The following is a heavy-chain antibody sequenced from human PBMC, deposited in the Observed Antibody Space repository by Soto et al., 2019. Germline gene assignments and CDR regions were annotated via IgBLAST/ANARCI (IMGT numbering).Heavy chain of an antibody. CDR2: IYWDDDK. V-gene: IGHV2-5*02. Sequence: QITLKESGPTLVKPTQTLTLTCTFSGFSLSTSGVGVGWIRQPPGKALEWLALIYWDDDKRYSPSLKSRLTITKDTSKNQVVLTMTNMDPVDTATYYCARSIGIMXXFGXVXDXSDYFDYWGQGTLVTVSS. D-gene: IGHD3-16*01. J-gene: IGHJ4*02. CDR1: GFSLSTSGVG. CDR3: ARSIGIMXXFGXVXDXSDYFDY.